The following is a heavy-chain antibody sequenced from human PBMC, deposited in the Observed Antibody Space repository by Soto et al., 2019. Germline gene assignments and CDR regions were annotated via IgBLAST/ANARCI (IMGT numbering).Heavy chain of an antibody. J-gene: IGHJ4*02. CDR2: INHSGST. D-gene: IGHD6-13*01. CDR1: GGSFSGYY. Sequence: PSETLSLTCVVYGGSFSGYYWTWIRRPPGTGLEWIGEINHSGSTNYNPSLKSRVTISVDRSKNQFSLKLSSVTAADTAVYYCARGILLRQQLVPSYFDYWGQGTLVTVSS. V-gene: IGHV4-34*01. CDR3: ARGILLRQQLVPSYFDY.